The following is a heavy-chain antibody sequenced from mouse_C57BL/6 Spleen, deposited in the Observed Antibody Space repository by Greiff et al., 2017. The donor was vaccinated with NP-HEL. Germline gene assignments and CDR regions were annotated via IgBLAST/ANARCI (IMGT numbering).Heavy chain of an antibody. CDR2: ISYDGSN. Sequence: DVKLQESGPGLVKPSQSLSLTCSVTGYSITSGYYWNWIRQFPGNKLEWMGYISYDGSNNYNPSLKNRISITRDTSKNQFFLKLNSVTTEDTATYYCAREGYYVDYWGQGTTLTVSS. CDR1: GYSITSGYY. CDR3: AREGYYVDY. J-gene: IGHJ2*01. V-gene: IGHV3-6*01.